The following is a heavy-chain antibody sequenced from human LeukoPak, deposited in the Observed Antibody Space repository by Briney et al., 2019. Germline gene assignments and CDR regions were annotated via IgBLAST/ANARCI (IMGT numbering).Heavy chain of an antibody. Sequence: PSGTLSLTCAVSGGSISSANWWSWVRQPPGKGLEWIGEIYLGGKTNYNPSLKSRVTISIDTSKNQFSLKLVSVTAADTALYYCARHMATPGTRGFDSWGQGTLVTVSS. J-gene: IGHJ4*02. CDR2: IYLGGKT. D-gene: IGHD5-24*01. CDR1: GGSISSANW. CDR3: ARHMATPGTRGFDS. V-gene: IGHV4-4*02.